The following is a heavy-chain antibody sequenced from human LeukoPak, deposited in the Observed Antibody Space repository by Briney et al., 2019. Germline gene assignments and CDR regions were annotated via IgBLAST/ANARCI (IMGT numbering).Heavy chain of an antibody. Sequence: GGSLRLSFAASGFTVSSNYMSWVRQAPGKGLEWVSVIYSGGSTYYADSVRGRFTISRDNSKNTLYLQMSSLRPEDTAVYYCAKVLSKGGGYYLTDYWGQGTLVTVSS. V-gene: IGHV3-66*01. J-gene: IGHJ4*02. CDR2: IYSGGST. CDR3: AKVLSKGGGYYLTDY. CDR1: GFTVSSNY. D-gene: IGHD3-22*01.